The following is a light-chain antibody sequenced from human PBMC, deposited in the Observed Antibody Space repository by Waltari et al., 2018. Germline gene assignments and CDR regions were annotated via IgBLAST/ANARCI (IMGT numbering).Light chain of an antibody. CDR3: QQHNTYPLT. CDR2: KAS. V-gene: IGKV1-5*03. J-gene: IGKJ4*01. CDR1: QSISGW. Sequence: DIQMTQSPSTLSASVGDRVTITCRASQSISGWLAWDQQTPGNAPKLLIYKASSLESGVPSRVSGSGSGTEFTLTISSLQPDDFATFYCQQHNTYPLTFGGGTKVEIK.